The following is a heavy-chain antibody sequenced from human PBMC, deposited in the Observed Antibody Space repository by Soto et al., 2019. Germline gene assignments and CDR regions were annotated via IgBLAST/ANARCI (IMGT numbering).Heavy chain of an antibody. J-gene: IGHJ6*02. V-gene: IGHV1-69*01. Sequence: QVQLMQSGAEVKKPGSSVKVSCKAPGGTFSSYAISWVRQAPGQGLEWMGGIIPIFGTAKYAQKFQGRVTISADESTSTGYMVLSSLRSEDTAVYYCARSQGGSSSLDIYYYSYYGMNVWSQWSTVTVSS. CDR1: GGTFSSYA. CDR2: IIPIFGTA. CDR3: ARSQGGSSSLDIYYYSYYGMNV. D-gene: IGHD1-26*01.